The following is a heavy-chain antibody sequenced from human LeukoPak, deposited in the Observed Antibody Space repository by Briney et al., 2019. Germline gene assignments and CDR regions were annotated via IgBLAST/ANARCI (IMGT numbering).Heavy chain of an antibody. CDR1: GFTFSTYD. J-gene: IGHJ3*02. CDR2: IGTAGDT. Sequence: GGSLRLSCAASGFTFSTYDMHWVRQATGKGLEWASTIGTAGDTYYLDSVKGRFTISRENAKNSLYLQMNSLRAGGTAIYYCTREGAHDAFDIWGRGTMVSVSS. CDR3: TREGAHDAFDI. V-gene: IGHV3-13*04. D-gene: IGHD4/OR15-4a*01.